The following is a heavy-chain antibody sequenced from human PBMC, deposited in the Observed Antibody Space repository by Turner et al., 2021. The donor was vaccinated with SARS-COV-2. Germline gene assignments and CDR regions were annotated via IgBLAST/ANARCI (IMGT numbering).Heavy chain of an antibody. CDR3: ARVRTVTCITTTCLPSDAFDL. V-gene: IGHV4-39*01. CDR2: IHYSGST. D-gene: IGHD3-10*01. CDR1: GCSISGSRYY. J-gene: IGHJ3*01. Sequence: QLQLQESGPGLVKPSETLSLTCTVSGCSISGSRYYWGWIRQPPGKGLEWIGSIHYSGSTYYNASLESRVTISVDTSKNQFSLKLTSVTATDTAVYYCARVRTVTCITTTCLPSDAFDLWGQGTMVPVSS.